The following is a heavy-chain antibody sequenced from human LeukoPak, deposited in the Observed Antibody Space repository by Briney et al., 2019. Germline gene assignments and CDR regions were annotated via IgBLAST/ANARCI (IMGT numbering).Heavy chain of an antibody. V-gene: IGHV1-2*06. D-gene: IGHD3-10*01. CDR2: INPNSGGT. J-gene: IGHJ4*02. CDR3: ARGSYFYGSGSPFDY. CDR1: GYTFTAYY. Sequence: GASVKVSCKASGYTFTAYYMHWVRQAPGQGLEWMGRINPNSGGTNYAQKFQGRVTMTRDTSISTAYMELSRLRSDDTAVYYCARGSYFYGSGSPFDYWGQGTLVTVSS.